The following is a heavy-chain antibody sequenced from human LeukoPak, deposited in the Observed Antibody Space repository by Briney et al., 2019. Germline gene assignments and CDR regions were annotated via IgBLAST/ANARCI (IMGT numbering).Heavy chain of an antibody. D-gene: IGHD3-22*01. CDR1: GFTFDDYA. Sequence: QTGGSLRLSCAASGFTFDDYAMHWVRQAPGKGLEWVSGISWNSGSIGYADSVKGRFTISRDNAKNSLYLQMNSLRAEDTALYYCATTLVYYDSSGYYDYWGQGTLVTVSS. V-gene: IGHV3-9*01. J-gene: IGHJ4*02. CDR2: ISWNSGSI. CDR3: ATTLVYYDSSGYYDY.